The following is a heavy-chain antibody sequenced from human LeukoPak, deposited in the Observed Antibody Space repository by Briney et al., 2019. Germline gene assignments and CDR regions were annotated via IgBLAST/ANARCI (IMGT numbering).Heavy chain of an antibody. Sequence: GGSLRLSCAASGFTFEDYAMHWVRQDPGKGLEWVSTISWDSRIIGYADSVKGRFTISRDNAKNSLYLQMNSLTVEDRALYYCVKGVGVNKGYCFDHWGQGSLVTVSS. D-gene: IGHD2-15*01. J-gene: IGHJ4*02. V-gene: IGHV3-9*01. CDR1: GFTFEDYA. CDR3: VKGVGVNKGYCFDH. CDR2: ISWDSRII.